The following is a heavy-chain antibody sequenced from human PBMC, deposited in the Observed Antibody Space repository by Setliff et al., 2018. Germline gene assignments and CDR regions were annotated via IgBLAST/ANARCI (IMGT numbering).Heavy chain of an antibody. CDR1: GFTFSSYG. CDR3: VPGRGS. J-gene: IGHJ5*02. V-gene: IGHV3-30*02. D-gene: IGHD6-25*01. CDR2: IRYDGSNK. Sequence: PGGSLRLSCAASGFTFSSYGMHWVRQAPGKGLEWVAFIRYDGSNKYYIDSVRGRFTISRDNAQKTLYLHMNNLRADDTAVFYCVPGRGSWGQGALVTVSS.